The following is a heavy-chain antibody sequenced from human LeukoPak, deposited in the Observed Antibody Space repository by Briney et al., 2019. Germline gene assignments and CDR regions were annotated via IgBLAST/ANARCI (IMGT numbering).Heavy chain of an antibody. Sequence: SETLSLTCTVSGGSISSYYWSWIRQPPGKGLEWIGYIYYSGSTNYNPSLKSRVTISVDTSKNQFSLKLSSVTAADTAVYYCARGGYGEESNFDYWGQGTLVTVSS. CDR1: GGSISSYY. CDR3: ARGGYGEESNFDY. J-gene: IGHJ4*02. D-gene: IGHD3-22*01. CDR2: IYYSGST. V-gene: IGHV4-59*12.